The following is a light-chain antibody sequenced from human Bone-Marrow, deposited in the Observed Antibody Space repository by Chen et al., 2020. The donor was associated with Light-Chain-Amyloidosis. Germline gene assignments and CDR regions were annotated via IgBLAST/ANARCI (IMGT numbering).Light chain of an antibody. V-gene: IGLV4-69*01. CDR1: RGHRTYP. CDR2: VNQDGTH. CDR3: QTWGSGFHVL. J-gene: IGLJ2*01. Sequence: QLVLTQSPSASASLGASVKLPSILIRGHRTYPIAWHQRQPGKGPRYLMLVNQDGTHTKGDGIPDRFSGSSSGAERYLTISSLRSEDEADYYCQTWGSGFHVLFGGGTRLSVL.